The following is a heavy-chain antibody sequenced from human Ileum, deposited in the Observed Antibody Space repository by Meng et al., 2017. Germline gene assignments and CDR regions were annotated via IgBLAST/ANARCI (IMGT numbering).Heavy chain of an antibody. D-gene: IGHD7-27*01. V-gene: IGHV4-61*08. CDR3: ARDHWGSLDY. CDR2: AGT. J-gene: IGHJ4*02. Sequence: VRLQVSGPGLVRPSETLSLICTVSGGSVSTSDYQWGWIRQPPGKGLEWIGYAGTNYNPSLKSRVTISVDTSKRQFSLKLTSVTAADTAVYYCARDHWGSLDYWGQGILVTVSS. CDR1: GGSVSTSDYQ.